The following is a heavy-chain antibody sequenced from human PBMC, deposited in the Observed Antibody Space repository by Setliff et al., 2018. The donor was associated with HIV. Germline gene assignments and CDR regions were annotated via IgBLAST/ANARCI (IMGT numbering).Heavy chain of an antibody. V-gene: IGHV1-46*01. D-gene: IGHD6-13*01. CDR3: ARSQAAGYNWFDP. J-gene: IGHJ5*02. CDR1: GSTFTSYY. Sequence: VKVSCKASGSTFTSYYMHWVRQAPGQGLEWMGIINPSGGSTSYAQKFQGRVTMTRDTSTSTVYMELSSLRSEDTAVYYCARSQAAGYNWFDPWGQGTLVTVS. CDR2: INPSGGST.